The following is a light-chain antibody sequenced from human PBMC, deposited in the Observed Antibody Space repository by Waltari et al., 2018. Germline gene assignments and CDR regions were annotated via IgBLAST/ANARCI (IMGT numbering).Light chain of an antibody. CDR1: QNINDR. J-gene: IGKJ2*01. CDR2: KAS. Sequence: DIQMTQSPSTLSASVGDRVTITCRASQNINDRLAWYQQKPGKAPKVLIYKASNLESGVPSRFSGSGSGTDFTLTISSLQPDDFATYYCQQYNTYTYTFGQGTKLEIK. V-gene: IGKV1-5*03. CDR3: QQYNTYTYT.